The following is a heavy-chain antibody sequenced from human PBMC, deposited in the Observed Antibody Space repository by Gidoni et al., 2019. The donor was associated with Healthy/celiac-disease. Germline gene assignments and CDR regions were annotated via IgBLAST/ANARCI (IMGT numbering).Heavy chain of an antibody. CDR2: ISAYNGNT. D-gene: IGHD3-9*01. CDR3: ARSDYDILTGPLGGGMDV. V-gene: IGHV1-18*01. Sequence: QVQLVQSGAEVKKPGASVKVSCKASGYTFTSYGISWVRQAPGQGLEWMGWISAYNGNTNYAQKLQGRVTMTTDTSTSTAYMELRSLRSDDTAVYYCARSDYDILTGPLGGGMDVWGQGTTVTVSS. CDR1: GYTFTSYG. J-gene: IGHJ6*02.